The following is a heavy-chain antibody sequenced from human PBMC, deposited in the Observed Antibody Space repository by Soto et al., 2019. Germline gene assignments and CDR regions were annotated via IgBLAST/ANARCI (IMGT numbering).Heavy chain of an antibody. D-gene: IGHD2-21*02. CDR2: IYYSGST. CDR3: ARAMVVTQNWFDP. Sequence: SETLSLTCTVPGGSISSGDYYWSWIRQPPGKGLEWIGYIYYSGSTYYNPSLKSRVTISVDTSKNQFSLKLSSVTAADTAVYYCARAMVVTQNWFDPWGQGTLLTVSS. V-gene: IGHV4-30-4*01. CDR1: GGSISSGDYY. J-gene: IGHJ5*02.